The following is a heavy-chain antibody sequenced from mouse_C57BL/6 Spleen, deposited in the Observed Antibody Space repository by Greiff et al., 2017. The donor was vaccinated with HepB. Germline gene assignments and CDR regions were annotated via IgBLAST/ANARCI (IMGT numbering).Heavy chain of an antibody. CDR3: ASHGIDDGNLVAY. CDR1: GYTFTDYN. CDR2: INPNNGGT. J-gene: IGHJ3*01. D-gene: IGHD2-3*01. V-gene: IGHV1-18*01. Sequence: EVPLQQSGPELVKPGASVTIPCKASGYTFTDYNMDWVKQSHGKRLEWIGDINPNNGGTIYNQKFNGKATLTVDKSSSTAYMELRSLTSEDTAVYYGASHGIDDGNLVAYGGQGTLVTVAA.